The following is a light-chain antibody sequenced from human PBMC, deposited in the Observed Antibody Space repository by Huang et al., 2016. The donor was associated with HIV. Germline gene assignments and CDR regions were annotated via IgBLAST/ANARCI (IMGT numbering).Light chain of an antibody. CDR3: QQRSSGVT. V-gene: IGKV3-11*01. J-gene: IGKJ4*01. CDR2: DTS. Sequence: IVLTQSPATLSCYPGERVTLSCRASQSVGKYIAWYQQHPGQSPRLLIYDTSDRATGTPGRCSGSGSGTDFALTISNLESEDFAVYYCQQRSSGVTFGGGTKVQVK. CDR1: QSVGKY.